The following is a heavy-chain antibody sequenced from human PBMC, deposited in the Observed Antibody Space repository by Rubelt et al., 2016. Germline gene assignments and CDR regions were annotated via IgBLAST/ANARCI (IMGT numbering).Heavy chain of an antibody. CDR1: GGSFSGYY. CDR2: INHSGST. J-gene: IGHJ5*02. D-gene: IGHD6-13*01. V-gene: IGHV4-34*01. Sequence: QVQLQQWGAGLLKPSETLSLTCAVYGGSFSGYYWSWIRQPPGKGLEWIGEINHSGSTNYNPSLKSLVTISVDTSKNQFSLKLSSVAAADTAVYYCARGWAEGSSWYDYKRRNWFDPWGQGTLVTVSS. CDR3: ARGWAEGSSWYDYKRRNWFDP.